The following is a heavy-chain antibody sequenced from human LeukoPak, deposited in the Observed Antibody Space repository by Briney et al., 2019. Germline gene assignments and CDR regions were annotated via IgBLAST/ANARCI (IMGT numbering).Heavy chain of an antibody. D-gene: IGHD3-10*01. CDR2: ISYDGSNK. Sequence: PGGSLRLSCAASGFTFSSYGMHWVRQAPGKGLEWEAVISYDGSNKYYADSVKGRFTISRDNSKNTLYLQMNSLRAEDTAVYYCAKLIYYGSGTTGAFDIWGQGTMVTVSS. CDR1: GFTFSSYG. V-gene: IGHV3-30*18. J-gene: IGHJ3*02. CDR3: AKLIYYGSGTTGAFDI.